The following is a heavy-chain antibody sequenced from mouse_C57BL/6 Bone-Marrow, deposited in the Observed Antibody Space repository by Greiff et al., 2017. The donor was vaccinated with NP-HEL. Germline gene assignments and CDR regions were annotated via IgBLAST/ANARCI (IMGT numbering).Heavy chain of an antibody. Sequence: VQRVESGPGLVQPSQSLSITCTVSGFSLTSYGVHWVRQSPGKGLEWLGVIWRGGSTDYNAAFMSRLSITKDNSKSQVFFKMNSLQADDTAIYYCAKNEVTTYYAMDYWGQGTSVTVSS. CDR3: AKNEVTTYYAMDY. D-gene: IGHD2-5*01. V-gene: IGHV2-5*01. CDR2: IWRGGST. J-gene: IGHJ4*01. CDR1: GFSLTSYG.